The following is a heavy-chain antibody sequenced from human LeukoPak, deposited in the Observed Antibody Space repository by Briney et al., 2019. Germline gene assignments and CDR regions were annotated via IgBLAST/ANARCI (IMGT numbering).Heavy chain of an antibody. CDR1: GFTFSSYG. CDR2: IWYDGSNK. D-gene: IGHD6-13*01. Sequence: GGSLRLSCAASGFTFSSYGMHWVRQAPGKGLEWVAVIWYDGSNKYYADSVKGRFTISRDNSKNTLYLQMNSLRAEDTAVYYCARDTRGIAAAGVDYWGQGTLVTVSS. CDR3: ARDTRGIAAAGVDY. J-gene: IGHJ4*02. V-gene: IGHV3-33*01.